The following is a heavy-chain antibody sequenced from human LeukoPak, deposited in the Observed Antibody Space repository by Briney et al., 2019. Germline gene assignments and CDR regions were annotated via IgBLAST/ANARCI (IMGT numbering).Heavy chain of an antibody. CDR1: GVSITTTYDY. CDR2: IFHTGST. V-gene: IGHV4-31*03. Sequence: SETLSLTCTVSGVSITTTYDYWSWIRQVPGKGLEWIGYIFHTGSTHYNPSLKSRLTISVDTSKNQFSLKLTSVTAADTAVYYCARTHITGTGYFDYWGQGTLVTVSS. D-gene: IGHD1-20*01. CDR3: ARTHITGTGYFDY. J-gene: IGHJ4*02.